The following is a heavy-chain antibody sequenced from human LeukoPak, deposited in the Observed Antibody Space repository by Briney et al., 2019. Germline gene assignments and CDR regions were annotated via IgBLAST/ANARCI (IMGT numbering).Heavy chain of an antibody. J-gene: IGHJ4*02. CDR1: EYTFTGYY. CDR3: ARDLDSSSSLDY. Sequence: ASVKVSCKASEYTFTGYYMHWVRQAPGQGLEWMGWINPNSGGTNYAQKFQGRVTMTRDTSISTAYMELSRLRSDDTAVYYCARDLDSSSSLDYWGQGTLVTVSS. CDR2: INPNSGGT. V-gene: IGHV1-2*02. D-gene: IGHD6-13*01.